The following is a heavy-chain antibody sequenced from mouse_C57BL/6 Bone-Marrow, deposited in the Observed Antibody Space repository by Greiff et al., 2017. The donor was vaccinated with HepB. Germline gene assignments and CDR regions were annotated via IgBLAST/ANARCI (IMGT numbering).Heavy chain of an antibody. CDR3: ARKTTVVYFDY. J-gene: IGHJ2*01. CDR2: IDPSDSYT. CDR1: GYTFTSYW. D-gene: IGHD1-1*01. V-gene: IGHV1-69*01. Sequence: QVQLQQPGAELVMPGASVKLSCKASGYTFTSYWMHWVKQRPGQGLEWIGEIDPSDSYTNYNQKFTGKSTLTVDKSSSTAYMQLSSLTSEDSAVYYCARKTTVVYFDYWGQGTTLTVSS.